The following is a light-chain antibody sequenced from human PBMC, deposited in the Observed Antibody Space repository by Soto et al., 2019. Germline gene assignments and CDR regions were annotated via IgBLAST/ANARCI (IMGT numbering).Light chain of an antibody. V-gene: IGLV1-44*01. J-gene: IGLJ2*01. CDR3: EAWDARLYGAV. Sequence: QSVLTQPPSASGTPGQTVTISCSGSSSNIGANPINWYQQLPGTAPKLLIYNNDHRPSGVPSPFSASKSGTSASLATIGLQSEDEADYYCEAWDARLYGAVLGGGTKLTVL. CDR2: NND. CDR1: SSNIGANP.